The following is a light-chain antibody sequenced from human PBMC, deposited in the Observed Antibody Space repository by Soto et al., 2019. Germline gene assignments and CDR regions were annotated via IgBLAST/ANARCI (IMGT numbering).Light chain of an antibody. Sequence: ESVLTQSPGTLSLSPGERATLSCRASQSISSKLAWYQQKPGQAPRLLIFGAFTRATGIPARSSGSGSGTDFTLTISSLQSEDFAVYYCQHYKTWPLTFGGGTKVDI. CDR2: GAF. CDR1: QSISSK. CDR3: QHYKTWPLT. V-gene: IGKV3-15*01. J-gene: IGKJ4*01.